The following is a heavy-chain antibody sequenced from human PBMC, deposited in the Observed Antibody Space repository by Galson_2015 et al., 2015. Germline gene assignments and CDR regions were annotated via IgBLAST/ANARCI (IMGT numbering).Heavy chain of an antibody. CDR1: GFTFSTYA. Sequence: SLRLCCAASGFTFSTYAMTWVRQAPGKGLEWVSTIGSGGINTFYADSVQGRFPISRDNSKNTLYLQMSSLGAEDTAVYFCEKGGGLATKKCFDYWGQGTLVTVSS. J-gene: IGHJ4*02. CDR3: EKGGGLATKKCFDY. CDR2: IGSGGINT. D-gene: IGHD6-13*01. V-gene: IGHV3-23*01.